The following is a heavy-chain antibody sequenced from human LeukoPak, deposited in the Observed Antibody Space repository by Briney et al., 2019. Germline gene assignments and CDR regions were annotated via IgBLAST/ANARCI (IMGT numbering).Heavy chain of an antibody. CDR3: ARHLSGVTGYTYGRGIDY. J-gene: IGHJ4*02. CDR1: GFTFSSYW. Sequence: GGSLRLSCAASGFTFSSYWMSWVRQAPGKGLEWVANIKKDGSEKYYVDSVKGRFTISRDNAKTSLYLQMNSLRAEDTAVYYCARHLSGVTGYTYGRGIDYWGQGTLVTVSS. CDR2: IKKDGSEK. V-gene: IGHV3-7*01. D-gene: IGHD5-18*01.